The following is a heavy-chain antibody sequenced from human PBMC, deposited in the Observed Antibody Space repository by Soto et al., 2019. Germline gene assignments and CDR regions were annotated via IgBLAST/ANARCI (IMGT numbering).Heavy chain of an antibody. CDR1: GGSISSSDYY. Sequence: QLQLQESGPGLVKPSETLSLTCAVSGGSISSSDYYWGWIRQSPEKGLQWIGNIFYSGTTYHNPSLKGRVTMSIDTSKNQFSLRLSSVTAAGTAVYYCARHGAHCGGDCPFEYWGQGTLVSVSS. D-gene: IGHD2-21*02. J-gene: IGHJ4*02. CDR3: ARHGAHCGGDCPFEY. V-gene: IGHV4-39*01. CDR2: IFYSGTT.